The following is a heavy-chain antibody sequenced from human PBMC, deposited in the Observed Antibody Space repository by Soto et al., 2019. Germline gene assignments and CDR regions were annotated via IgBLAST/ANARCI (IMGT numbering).Heavy chain of an antibody. Sequence: EVQLVESGGGLVQPGGSLRVSCAASGFTFSSYWMSWVRQAPGKGLEWVANMKQDGSERYYVGSVKGRFTISRDNAKNSLYLQMNSLRAEDTAVYYCARDRGYLDYWGQGTLVTVSS. CDR2: MKQDGSER. V-gene: IGHV3-7*05. D-gene: IGHD3-10*01. CDR1: GFTFSSYW. CDR3: ARDRGYLDY. J-gene: IGHJ4*02.